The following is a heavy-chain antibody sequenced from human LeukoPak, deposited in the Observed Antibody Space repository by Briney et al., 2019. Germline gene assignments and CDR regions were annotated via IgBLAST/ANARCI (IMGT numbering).Heavy chain of an antibody. J-gene: IGHJ3*02. CDR2: IYSGGST. CDR1: GFTVSSNY. D-gene: IGHD5-12*01. V-gene: IGHV3-53*05. Sequence: GGSLRLSCAASGFTVSSNYMSWVRQAPGKGLEWVSLIYSGGSTYYADSVKGRFTISRDNAKNSLYLQMNSLRAEDTALYYCAKGGYSGRGAFDIWGQGTMVTVSS. CDR3: AKGGYSGRGAFDI.